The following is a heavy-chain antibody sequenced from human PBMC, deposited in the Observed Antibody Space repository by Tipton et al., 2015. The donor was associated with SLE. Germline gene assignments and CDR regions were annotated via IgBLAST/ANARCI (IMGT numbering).Heavy chain of an antibody. Sequence: TLSLTCTVSGGSISGFYCSWIRQSPGKGLERIGYIHNSANTKYNPSLGSRVAKSVDTSKNQFSLKLNSVTAADTAVYYCARHTGGTEWYIYWGQGIRVTVSS. D-gene: IGHD3-3*01. V-gene: IGHV4-59*08. CDR3: ARHTGGTEWYIY. J-gene: IGHJ4*02. CDR2: IHNSANT. CDR1: GGSISGFY.